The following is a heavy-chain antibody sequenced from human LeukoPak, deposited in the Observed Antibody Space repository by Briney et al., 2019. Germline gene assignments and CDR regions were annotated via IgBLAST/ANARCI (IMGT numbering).Heavy chain of an antibody. J-gene: IGHJ6*03. Sequence: ASVKVSCKTSGYTFTSYDINRVRQATGQGLEWMGWMNPNSGNTGYAQKFQGRVTITRNTSISTAYMELSSLRSEDTAVFYCATREWTSMSYYYMDVWGKGTTVTVSS. V-gene: IGHV1-8*03. CDR1: GYTFTSYD. CDR3: ATREWTSMSYYYMDV. CDR2: MNPNSGNT. D-gene: IGHD3-3*01.